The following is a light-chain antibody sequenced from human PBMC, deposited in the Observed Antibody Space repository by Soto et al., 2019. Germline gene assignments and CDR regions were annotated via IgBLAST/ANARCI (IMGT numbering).Light chain of an antibody. V-gene: IGLV2-8*01. Sequence: QSALTQPPSASGSPGQSVTIPCTGTSSDVGRYDHVSWYQQHPGKAPRLIIYEVTKRPAGVPDRFSGSKSGNTASLTVSGLQAEDEADYYCSSDAGNYNYVLGTGTKVTVL. J-gene: IGLJ1*01. CDR3: SSDAGNYNYV. CDR1: SSDVGRYDH. CDR2: EVT.